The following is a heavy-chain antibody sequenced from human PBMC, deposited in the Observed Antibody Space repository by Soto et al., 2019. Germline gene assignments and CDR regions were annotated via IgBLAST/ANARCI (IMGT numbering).Heavy chain of an antibody. CDR2: ISPYSGYT. CDR3: AREASVLIPAAQPSRFDS. CDR1: GYSFMKYG. D-gene: IGHD2-2*01. Sequence: ASVKVSCKGFGYSFMKYGINWVRQAPGQGLEWVGWISPYSGYTHSAQKFHGRLTLTTDTAASTAYMELRILRSADTALYYCAREASVLIPAAQPSRFDSWGRGTLVTVSS. V-gene: IGHV1-18*01. J-gene: IGHJ4*02.